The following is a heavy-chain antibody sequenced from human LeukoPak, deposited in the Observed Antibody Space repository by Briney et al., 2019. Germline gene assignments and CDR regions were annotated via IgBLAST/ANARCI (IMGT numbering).Heavy chain of an antibody. J-gene: IGHJ4*02. Sequence: PGGSLRLSCAASGFTVSSNYMSWVRQAPGEGLEWVSVIYSGGSTYYADSVKGRFTISRDNSNNTLYLQMNSLRAEDTAVYYCARDPIIAARPGDYWGQGSLVTVSS. V-gene: IGHV3-53*01. CDR1: GFTVSSNY. D-gene: IGHD6-6*01. CDR3: ARDPIIAARPGDY. CDR2: IYSGGST.